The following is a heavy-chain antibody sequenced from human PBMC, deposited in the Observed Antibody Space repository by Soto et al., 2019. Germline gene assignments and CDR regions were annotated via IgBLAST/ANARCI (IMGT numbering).Heavy chain of an antibody. Sequence: PGGSLRLSCAASGFTFSDYYIHWVRQAPGKGLEWVSYISSSSSTIYYADSVRGRFTISRDNAENSLYLQMNSLRAEDTAVYYCAREADYVNWFDPWGQGTLVTVSS. V-gene: IGHV3-48*01. CDR1: GFTFSDYY. CDR2: ISSSSSTI. CDR3: AREADYVNWFDP. D-gene: IGHD4-17*01. J-gene: IGHJ5*02.